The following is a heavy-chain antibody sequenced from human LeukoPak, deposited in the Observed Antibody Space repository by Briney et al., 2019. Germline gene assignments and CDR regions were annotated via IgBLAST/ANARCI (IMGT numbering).Heavy chain of an antibody. CDR2: ISAYNGNT. CDR1: GYTLTSDG. J-gene: IGHJ4*02. D-gene: IGHD3-22*01. Sequence: ASVKVSCKASGYTLTSDGISWVRQAPGQGLEWMGWISAYNGNTNYAQKLQGRVTMTTDTSTSTAYMELRSLRSDDTAVYYCARVVYYYDSSGASDYYFDYWGQGTLVTVSS. CDR3: ARVVYYYDSSGASDYYFDY. V-gene: IGHV1-18*01.